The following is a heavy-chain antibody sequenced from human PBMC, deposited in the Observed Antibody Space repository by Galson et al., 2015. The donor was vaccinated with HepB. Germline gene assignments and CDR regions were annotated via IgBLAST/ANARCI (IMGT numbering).Heavy chain of an antibody. D-gene: IGHD3-22*01. J-gene: IGHJ4*02. CDR3: ARLRGDINGYYIDY. CDR1: GYSFSNYG. CDR2: IIPTLGTS. Sequence: SVKVSCKASGYSFSNYGISWVRQAPGHGLEWMGKIIPTLGTSNYAQKFQGRVTITAEKSTSTAYMELGSLRSEDTAVYYCARLRGDINGYYIDYWGQGTLVTVSS. V-gene: IGHV1-69*04.